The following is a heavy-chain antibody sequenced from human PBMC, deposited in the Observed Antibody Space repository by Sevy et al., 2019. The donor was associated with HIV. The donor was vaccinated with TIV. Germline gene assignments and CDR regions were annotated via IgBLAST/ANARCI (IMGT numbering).Heavy chain of an antibody. J-gene: IGHJ4*02. V-gene: IGHV5-51*01. CDR2: IYPGDSDT. Sequence: GESLKISCEASGYSFAPYWIGWVRQMPGQGLEWMGIIYPGDSDTGYSPSFQGQVTISIDKSISTAYLQWSSLKASDTGIYYCARQGGLDYFDYWGQRTMVTVSS. D-gene: IGHD3-16*01. CDR1: GYSFAPYW. CDR3: ARQGGLDYFDY.